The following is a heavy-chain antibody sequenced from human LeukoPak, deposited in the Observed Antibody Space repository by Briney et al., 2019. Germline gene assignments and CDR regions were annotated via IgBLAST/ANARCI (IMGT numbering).Heavy chain of an antibody. CDR3: AVFYYDASGYYYPGDY. CDR2: IYTSGNT. V-gene: IGHV4-61*02. CDR1: GASISSSSYY. J-gene: IGHJ4*02. Sequence: SETLSLTCTVSGASISSSSYYWSWIRQPAGRGLEWIGRIYTSGNTNYNPSLKSRVTMSIDTSKNQYSLKLNSVTAADTAVYYCAVFYYDASGYYYPGDYWGQGTLVTVSS. D-gene: IGHD3-22*01.